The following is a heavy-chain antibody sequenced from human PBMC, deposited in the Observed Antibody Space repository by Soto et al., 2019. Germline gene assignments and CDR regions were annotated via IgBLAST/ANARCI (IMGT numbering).Heavy chain of an antibody. V-gene: IGHV3-30*18. Sequence: QVQLVESGGGVVQPGRSLRLSCAASGFTFSTYAMHWVRQAPGKGLEWVAVISYDGVNDYYVDSVKGRFTISRDTSKSTLYPQMNSLRPEDTALYYCAKGISYNYSWGSLNYYYYMDVWGKGTTVTVSS. CDR2: ISYDGVND. J-gene: IGHJ6*03. D-gene: IGHD3-16*01. CDR3: AKGISYNYSWGSLNYYYYMDV. CDR1: GFTFSTYA.